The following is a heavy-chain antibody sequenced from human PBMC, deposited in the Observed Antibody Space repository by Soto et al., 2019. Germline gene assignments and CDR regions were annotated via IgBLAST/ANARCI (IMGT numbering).Heavy chain of an antibody. CDR3: ARVYDGSGSYYNGPLDY. Sequence: QVQLVQSGAEVKKPGSSVKVSCKASGGTFSSYAISWVRQAPGEGLEWMGGIIPIFGTANYAQKFQGRVTITADESTSTAYMELSSLIYEDTAVYYCARVYDGSGSYYNGPLDYWGQGNLVTVSS. CDR2: IIPIFGTA. J-gene: IGHJ4*02. CDR1: GGTFSSYA. D-gene: IGHD3-10*01. V-gene: IGHV1-69*01.